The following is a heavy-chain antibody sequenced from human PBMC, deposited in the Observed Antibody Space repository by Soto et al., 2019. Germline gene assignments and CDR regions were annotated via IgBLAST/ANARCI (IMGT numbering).Heavy chain of an antibody. D-gene: IGHD3-10*01. V-gene: IGHV4-34*01. J-gene: IGHJ6*03. CDR3: ARGLILWFGELSRRGGYYYYMDV. CDR1: GGSLSGYQ. Sequence: QVQLQQWGAGLLKPSETLSLTCAVYGGSLSGYQWTWIRQTPGKGLEWIGEINDSGNINYNPSLTSRVTILRDTPRKQISLKLSAVTGADSAVYYCARGLILWFGELSRRGGYYYYMDVWGKGTTVTVSS. CDR2: INDSGNI.